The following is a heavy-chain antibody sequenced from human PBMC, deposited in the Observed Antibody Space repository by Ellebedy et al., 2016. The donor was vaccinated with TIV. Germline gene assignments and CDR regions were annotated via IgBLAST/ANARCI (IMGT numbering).Heavy chain of an antibody. V-gene: IGHV3-21*01. CDR3: ARSPPAASIWFDP. D-gene: IGHD2-2*01. J-gene: IGHJ5*02. CDR2: ISSSSSYI. Sequence: GGSLRLXCAASGFPFTHYSMNWVRQAPGKGLEWVSSISSSSSYIYYADSVKGRFTISRDNAKNSLYLQMNSLRAEDTAVYYCARSPPAASIWFDPWGQGTLVTVSS. CDR1: GFPFTHYS.